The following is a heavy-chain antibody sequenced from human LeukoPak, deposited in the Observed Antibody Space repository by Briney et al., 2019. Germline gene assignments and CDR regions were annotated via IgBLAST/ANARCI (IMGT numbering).Heavy chain of an antibody. V-gene: IGHV3-30*04. J-gene: IGHJ6*03. CDR1: GFSFTTYA. CDR2: ISQTGSIE. Sequence: GGSLRLSCEASGFSFTTYAFHWVRQAPGKGLECVAVISQTGSIETYADSVKGRFTISRDSSKNTVYLQMNSLKTEDTAVYYCARDRAVALPTYYYYMDVWGKGTTVTVSS. CDR3: ARDRAVALPTYYYYMDV. D-gene: IGHD2-15*01.